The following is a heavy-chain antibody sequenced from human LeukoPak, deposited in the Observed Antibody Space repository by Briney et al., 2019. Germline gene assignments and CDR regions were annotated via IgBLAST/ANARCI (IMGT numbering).Heavy chain of an antibody. CDR2: INAGNGNT. Sequence: GASVKVSCKASGYTFTSYAMHWVRQAPGQRLEWMGWINAGNGNTKYSQKFQGRVTITRDTSASTAYMELSSLRSEDTAVYYCARGIAAAPSDFDYWGQGTLVTVSS. V-gene: IGHV1-3*01. CDR3: ARGIAAAPSDFDY. J-gene: IGHJ4*02. D-gene: IGHD6-13*01. CDR1: GYTFTSYA.